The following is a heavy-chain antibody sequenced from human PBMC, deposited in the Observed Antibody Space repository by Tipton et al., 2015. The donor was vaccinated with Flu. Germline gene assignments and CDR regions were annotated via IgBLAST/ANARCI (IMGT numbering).Heavy chain of an antibody. D-gene: IGHD3-16*01. Sequence: TLSLTCTVSGDSISTYYWTWIRQPPGKGLEWIGHISNTGSPNYNASLKSRVTVSVDTSENQFSLRLASVTAADTALYYCARAHIKGGYWGFYYGMDVWGRGTTVTVSS. CDR3: ARAHIKGGYWGFYYGMDV. CDR2: ISNTGSP. CDR1: GDSISTYY. J-gene: IGHJ6*02. V-gene: IGHV4-59*01.